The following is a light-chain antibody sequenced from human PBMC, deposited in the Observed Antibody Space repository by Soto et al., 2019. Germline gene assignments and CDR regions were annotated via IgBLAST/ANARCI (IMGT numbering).Light chain of an antibody. J-gene: IGLJ1*01. CDR1: TIDVDSSNY. Sequence: QSALTQPRSVSGSPGQSVTISCTGPTIDVDSSNYVSWYQQHPGKAPKLMIYDVSERPSGVHDRFSGSKSGSTASLTISGLQAEDEADYYCCSYATTFYVFGSGTKVTV. CDR3: CSYATTFYV. CDR2: DVS. V-gene: IGLV2-11*01.